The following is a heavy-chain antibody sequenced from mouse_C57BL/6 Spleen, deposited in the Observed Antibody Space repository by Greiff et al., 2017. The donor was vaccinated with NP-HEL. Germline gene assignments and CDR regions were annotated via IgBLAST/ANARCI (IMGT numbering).Heavy chain of an antibody. CDR1: GFNIKDYY. CDR2: IDPEDGDT. Sequence: VHVKQSGAELVRPGASVKLSCTASGFNIKDYYMHWVKQRPEQGLEWIGRIDPEDGDTEYAPKFQGKATMTADTSSNTAYLQLSSLTSEDTAVYYCTTWGYSWYFDVWGTGTTVTVSS. V-gene: IGHV14-1*01. J-gene: IGHJ1*03. CDR3: TTWGYSWYFDV. D-gene: IGHD3-1*01.